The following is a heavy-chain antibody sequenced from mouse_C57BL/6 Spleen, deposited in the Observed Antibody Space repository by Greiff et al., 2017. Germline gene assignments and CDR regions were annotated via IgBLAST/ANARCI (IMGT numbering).Heavy chain of an antibody. J-gene: IGHJ1*03. CDR3: ARSKGNDWYFDV. CDR1: GYTFTSYW. Sequence: QVQLQQPGAELVKPGASVKMSCKASGYTFTSYWITWVKQRPGQGLAWIGDIYPGSGSTNYNEKFKSKATLTVDTSSSTAYMQLSSLTSEDSAVYYCARSKGNDWYFDVWGTGTTVTVSS. D-gene: IGHD2-1*01. CDR2: IYPGSGST. V-gene: IGHV1-55*01.